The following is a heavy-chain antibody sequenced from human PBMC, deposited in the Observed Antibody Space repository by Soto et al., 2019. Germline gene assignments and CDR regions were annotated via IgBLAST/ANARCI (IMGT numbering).Heavy chain of an antibody. V-gene: IGHV1-69*12. Sequence: QVQLVQSVAEVKKPGSSVKVSCKASGGTFSSYAISWVRQAPGQGLEWMGGIIPIFGTTNYAQQFQGGVTITADESTSTAYRELTRLRSEDTAVFYCARDCIESGGGCCGMDVWGQGTTVTVSS. J-gene: IGHJ6*02. D-gene: IGHD2-15*01. CDR3: ARDCIESGGGCCGMDV. CDR1: GGTFSSYA. CDR2: IIPIFGTT.